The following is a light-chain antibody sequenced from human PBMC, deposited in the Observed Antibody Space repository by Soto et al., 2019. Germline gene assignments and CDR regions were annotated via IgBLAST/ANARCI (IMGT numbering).Light chain of an antibody. V-gene: IGKV1-12*01. J-gene: IGKJ2*01. CDR2: AAS. Sequence: DLQMTQSPSSVSASVGDRVTITCRASQYISSWLAWYQQKPGKAPQLLIYAASSLQSGVPSRFSGSGSGTDFTLTISSLQPEDFATYYCLQSNSFPHTFGQGTKLDIK. CDR3: LQSNSFPHT. CDR1: QYISSW.